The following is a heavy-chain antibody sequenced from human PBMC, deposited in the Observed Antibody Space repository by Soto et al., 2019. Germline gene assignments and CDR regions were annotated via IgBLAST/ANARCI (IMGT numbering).Heavy chain of an antibody. J-gene: IGHJ6*02. CDR1: GGSISSGGYY. Sequence: PSETLSLTCTVSGGSISSGGYYWSWIRQHPGKGLEWIGYIYYSGSTYYNPSLKSRVTISVDTSKNQSPLKLSSVTAADTAVYYCARATTRSGPTLDYYYYGMDVWGQGTTVTVSS. D-gene: IGHD1-26*01. CDR3: ARATTRSGPTLDYYYYGMDV. CDR2: IYYSGST. V-gene: IGHV4-31*03.